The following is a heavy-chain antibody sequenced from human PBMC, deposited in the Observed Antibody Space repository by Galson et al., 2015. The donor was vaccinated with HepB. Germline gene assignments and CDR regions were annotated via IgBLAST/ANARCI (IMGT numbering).Heavy chain of an antibody. Sequence: SLRLSCAASGFTFSSYAMSWVRQAPGKGLEWVSAISGSGGSTYYADSVKGRFTISRDNSKNTLYLQMNSLRAEDTAVYYCAKRLPLLWSGGNNWFDPWGQGTLVTVSS. J-gene: IGHJ5*02. CDR1: GFTFSSYA. CDR3: AKRLPLLWSGGNNWFDP. CDR2: ISGSGGST. V-gene: IGHV3-23*01. D-gene: IGHD3-10*01.